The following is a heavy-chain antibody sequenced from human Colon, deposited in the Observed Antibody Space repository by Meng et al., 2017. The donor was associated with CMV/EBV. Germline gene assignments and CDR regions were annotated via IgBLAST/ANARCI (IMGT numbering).Heavy chain of an antibody. Sequence: GESLKISCVASGFTVVSNYMSWVRQAPGKGLEWVALIYDDEKTYYADSVRGRFVISRDIYKNTLFLQMNTLRSEDTARYYCARGGSYSLGDEAFDFWGQGTLVTVSS. J-gene: IGHJ3*01. CDR1: GFTVVSNY. V-gene: IGHV3-66*02. CDR3: ARGGSYSLGDEAFDF. D-gene: IGHD1-26*01. CDR2: IYDDEKT.